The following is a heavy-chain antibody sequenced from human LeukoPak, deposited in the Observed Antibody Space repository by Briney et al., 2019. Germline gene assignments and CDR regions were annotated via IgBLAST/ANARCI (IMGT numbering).Heavy chain of an antibody. CDR3: ARDRGEKARIGGMDV. CDR2: ISGSGGST. J-gene: IGHJ6*02. V-gene: IGHV3-23*01. D-gene: IGHD3-16*01. Sequence: QTGGSLRLSCAASGFTFSSYAMSWVRQAPGKGLEWVSAISGSGGSTYYADSVKGRFTISRDNAKNLVYLQLNSLRAEDTAIYYCARDRGEKARIGGMDVWGQGTTVIVSS. CDR1: GFTFSSYA.